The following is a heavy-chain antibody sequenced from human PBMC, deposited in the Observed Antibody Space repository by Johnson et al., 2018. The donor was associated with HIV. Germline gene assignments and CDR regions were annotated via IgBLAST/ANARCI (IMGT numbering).Heavy chain of an antibody. CDR2: ISSNGGRT. CDR1: GFTFSNYA. CDR3: ARGIPTLPLTGTRGFDI. V-gene: IGHV3-64*01. J-gene: IGHJ3*02. D-gene: IGHD1-20*01. Sequence: VQLVESGGGVVRPGGSLRLSCTPSGFTFSNYAIYWVRQAPGKGLEYVSSISSNGGRTYYANSVKGRFTVSRDNSNNTLYLQMGSLRAEDMAVYYCARGIPTLPLTGTRGFDIWGQGTMVTVSS.